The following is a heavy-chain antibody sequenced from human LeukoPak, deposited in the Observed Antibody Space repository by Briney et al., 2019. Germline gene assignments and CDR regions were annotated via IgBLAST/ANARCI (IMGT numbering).Heavy chain of an antibody. V-gene: IGHV4-59*01. CDR3: ARDMVPYDSSGYLGY. CDR2: IYYSGST. Sequence: PSETLSLTCTVSGGSISTYYWSWIRQPPGKGLEWIGYIYYSGSTNYNPSLKSRVTISVDTSKNQFSLKLSSVTAADTAVYYCARDMVPYDSSGYLGYWGQGTLVTVPS. J-gene: IGHJ4*02. CDR1: GGSISTYY. D-gene: IGHD3-22*01.